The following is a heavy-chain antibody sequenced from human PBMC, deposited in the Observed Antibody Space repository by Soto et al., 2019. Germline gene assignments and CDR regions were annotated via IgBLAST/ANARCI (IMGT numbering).Heavy chain of an antibody. J-gene: IGHJ4*02. CDR1: GFIFSDYY. CDR2: ISSSDNII. D-gene: IGHD3-22*01. CDR3: ARDRGYYDSSGYFDY. V-gene: IGHV3-11*01. Sequence: GGSLRLSCAASGFIFSDYYMSWIRQAPGKGLELISYISSSDNIIYYADSAKGRFTISRDNAKNSLYLQINSLRAEDTAVYYCARDRGYYDSSGYFDYWGQGTLVTVSS.